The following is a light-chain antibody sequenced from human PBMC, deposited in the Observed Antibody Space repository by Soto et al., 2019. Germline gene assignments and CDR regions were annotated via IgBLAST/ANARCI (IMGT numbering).Light chain of an antibody. J-gene: IGLJ1*01. V-gene: IGLV2-14*01. CDR2: DVS. CDR1: SSDVGGYND. CDR3: SSYTSSSTYV. Sequence: QSALTQPASVSGSPGQSITISCTGTSSDVGGYNDVSWYQQHPGKAPKLMIYDVSNRPSGVSNRFSGSKSGNTASLTISGLQDEDEADYYCSSYTSSSTYVFGSGTKLTVL.